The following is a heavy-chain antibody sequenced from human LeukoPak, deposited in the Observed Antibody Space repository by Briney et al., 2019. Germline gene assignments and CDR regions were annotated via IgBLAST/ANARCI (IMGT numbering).Heavy chain of an antibody. J-gene: IGHJ6*03. CDR3: ARTPVGRYCSGGSCYGYYYYYMDV. CDR2: IHYSGST. V-gene: IGHV4-39*07. Sequence: SETLSLTCTVSGGSISSYYWGWIRQPPGKGLEWIGSIHYSGSTYYNPSLKSRVTISVDTSKNQLSLKLSSVTAADTAVYYCARTPVGRYCSGGSCYGYYYYYMDVWGKGTTVTVSS. D-gene: IGHD2-15*01. CDR1: GGSISSYY.